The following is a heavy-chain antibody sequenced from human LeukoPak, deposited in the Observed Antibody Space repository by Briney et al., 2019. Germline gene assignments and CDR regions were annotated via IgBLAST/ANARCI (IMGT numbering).Heavy chain of an antibody. CDR2: IYWDDDK. CDR1: GFSLSTSGVG. CDR3: AHRLVDYGDFDNWFGP. D-gene: IGHD4-17*01. Sequence: SGPTLVKPTQTLTLTCTLSGFSLSTSGVGVGWIRQPPGKALEWLALIYWDDDKRYSPSLKSRLTITKDTSKNQVVLTMTNMDPVDTDTYYCAHRLVDYGDFDNWFGPWGQGTLVTVSS. V-gene: IGHV2-5*02. J-gene: IGHJ5*02.